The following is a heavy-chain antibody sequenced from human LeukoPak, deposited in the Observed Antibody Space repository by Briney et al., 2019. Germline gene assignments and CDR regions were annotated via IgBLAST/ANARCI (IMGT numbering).Heavy chain of an antibody. J-gene: IGHJ5*02. CDR1: GFTFSNYW. Sequence: GGSLRLSCVASGFTFSNYWMHWVRQPPGKGLVWVSRIYVDGRTTNYADSVKGRFTISRDNAKNTVYLEMNSLSVEDTATYYCIRDFRSADLWGQGARVTVTS. CDR2: IYVDGRTT. CDR3: IRDFRSADL. V-gene: IGHV3-74*01.